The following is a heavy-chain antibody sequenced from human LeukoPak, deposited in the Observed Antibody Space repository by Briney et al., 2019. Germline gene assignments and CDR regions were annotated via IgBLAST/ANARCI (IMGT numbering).Heavy chain of an antibody. D-gene: IGHD6-13*01. J-gene: IGHJ5*02. CDR2: INHSGST. CDR1: GGSFSGYY. Sequence: SETLSLTCAVYGGSFSGYYWSWIRQPPGKGLEWIGEINHSGSTYYNPSLKSRVTMSVDTSKNQFSLKLSSVTAVDTAVYYCARNLLGIAVAGSWGQGILVTVSS. CDR3: ARNLLGIAVAGS. V-gene: IGHV4-34*01.